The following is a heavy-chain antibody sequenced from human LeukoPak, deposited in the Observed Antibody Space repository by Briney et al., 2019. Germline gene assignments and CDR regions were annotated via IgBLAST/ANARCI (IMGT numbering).Heavy chain of an antibody. Sequence: SETLSHICDVYGGSFCGYYWSWIRQPPGKGLEWIGEINHSGSTNYNPSLKSRVIISVDTSKNKFFLKLSSVAAADTAVYYCASYYYGSADAFDIWDQGTMVTVSS. CDR1: GGSFCGYY. CDR3: ASYYYGSADAFDI. V-gene: IGHV4-34*01. J-gene: IGHJ3*02. CDR2: INHSGST. D-gene: IGHD3-22*01.